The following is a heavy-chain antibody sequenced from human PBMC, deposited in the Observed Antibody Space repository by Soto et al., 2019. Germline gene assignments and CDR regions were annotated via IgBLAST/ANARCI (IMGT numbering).Heavy chain of an antibody. CDR1: GGSFSGYY. J-gene: IGHJ4*02. CDR3: ARVRASWCQRNLDF. V-gene: IGHV4-34*01. D-gene: IGHD6-13*01. CDR2: INPSGGT. Sequence: QVQLQQWGAGLLKPSETLSLTCGVYGGSFSGYYWNWIRQPPGKGLEWVGEINPSGGTNYNPSLKSRVTISADTSKNQYSLKLSSVTAADTAVYYCARVRASWCQRNLDFWGQGTLVTVSS.